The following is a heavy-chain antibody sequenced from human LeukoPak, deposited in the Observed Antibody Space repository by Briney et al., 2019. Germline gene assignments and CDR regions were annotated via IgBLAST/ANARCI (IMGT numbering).Heavy chain of an antibody. D-gene: IGHD7-27*01. J-gene: IGHJ3*02. CDR3: ARTRLTGDPYEAFDI. CDR2: IYPNSGGT. CDR1: GYTSTAYY. Sequence: ASVRDSCKAPGYTSTAYYMHWVRQAPGQGLEWMGRIYPNSGGTKYAQKFQGRVTMTRDTSITTAHMELTSMEFDDTAVYYCARTRLTGDPYEAFDISGPRTMVTVSS. V-gene: IGHV1-2*06.